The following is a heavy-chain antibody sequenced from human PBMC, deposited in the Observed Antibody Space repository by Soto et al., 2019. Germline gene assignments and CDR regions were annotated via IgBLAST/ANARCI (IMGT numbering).Heavy chain of an antibody. CDR3: AAQIPVDTAMVFDY. V-gene: IGHV5-51*01. J-gene: IGHJ4*02. D-gene: IGHD5-18*01. CDR1: GYSFTSYW. CDR2: IYPGDSDT. Sequence: GESLKISCKGSGYSFTSYWVGWVRQMPGKGLEWMGIIYPGDSDTRYSPSFQGQVTISADKSISTAYLQWSSLKASDTAMYYCAAQIPVDTAMVFDYWGQGTLVNVSS.